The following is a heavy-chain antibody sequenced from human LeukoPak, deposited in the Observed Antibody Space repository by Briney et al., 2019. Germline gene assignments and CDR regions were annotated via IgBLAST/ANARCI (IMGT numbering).Heavy chain of an antibody. Sequence: PGGSLRLSCAASGFTFSSYSMNWVRQAPGQGLEWASVIDSSSSYIWYADSVKGRFTISRDNAKNSLYLQMNSLRAEDTAVYYCAVGLWFREYDFDYWGQGTLVSVSA. CDR1: GFTFSSYS. CDR3: AVGLWFREYDFDY. V-gene: IGHV3-21*01. J-gene: IGHJ4*02. CDR2: IDSSSSYI. D-gene: IGHD3-10*01.